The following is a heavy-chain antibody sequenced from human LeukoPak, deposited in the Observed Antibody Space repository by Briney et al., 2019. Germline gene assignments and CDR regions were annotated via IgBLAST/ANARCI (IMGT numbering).Heavy chain of an antibody. CDR1: GFTFSSYW. V-gene: IGHV3-7*01. D-gene: IGHD4/OR15-4a*01. CDR3: ARAPGSDYGRMGSGGDHFDY. Sequence: GGSLRLSCAASGFTFSSYWMSWVRQAPGKGLEWVANIKQDGSEKYYVDSVKGRFTISRDNAKNSLYLQMNSLRAEDTAVYYCARAPGSDYGRMGSGGDHFDYWGQGALVTVSS. CDR2: IKQDGSEK. J-gene: IGHJ4*02.